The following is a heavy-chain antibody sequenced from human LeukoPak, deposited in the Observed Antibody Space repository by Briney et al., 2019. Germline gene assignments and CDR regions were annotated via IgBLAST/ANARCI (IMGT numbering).Heavy chain of an antibody. CDR2: ISYDGSNK. J-gene: IGHJ4*02. V-gene: IGHV3-30*07. CDR1: GFTFSSYA. CDR3: GRGSSTDY. Sequence: PGRSLRLSCAASGFTFSSYAMHWVRQAPGKGLEWVAVISYDGSNKYYADSVKGRFTISRDNSKNTLYLQMNSLRAEDTAVYYCGRGSSTDYWGQGTLATVSS. D-gene: IGHD2-2*01.